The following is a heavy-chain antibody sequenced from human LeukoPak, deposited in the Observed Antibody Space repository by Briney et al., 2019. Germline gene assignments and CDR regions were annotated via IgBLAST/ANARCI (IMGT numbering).Heavy chain of an antibody. V-gene: IGHV3-7*01. CDR3: ARERQNKDFWSGGDY. D-gene: IGHD3-3*01. Sequence: VGCLRLSCAASGFTFSTDSMSCVRDAPGEGLWWGANINQGGCAKYYVDSVKGRLTISRDKAQNSLYLQMNTVRPEDTDVYYCARERQNKDFWSGGDYWGQGTLVTVSS. CDR1: GFTFSTDS. CDR2: INQGGCAK. J-gene: IGHJ4*02.